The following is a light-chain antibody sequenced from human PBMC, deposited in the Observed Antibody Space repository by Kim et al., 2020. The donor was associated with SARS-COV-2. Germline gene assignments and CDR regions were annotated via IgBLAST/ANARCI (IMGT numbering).Light chain of an antibody. CDR1: SRRTDY. J-gene: IGLJ2*01. CDR3: DSRDTSNNVV. V-gene: IGLV3-19*01. CDR2: DKN. Sequence: VGLGPPDWITRQGDSRRTDYARWDQQKPGQTPVLVIYDKNNRPSGIPDPVSGCSSGNTAFLTIAGAQAEDEADYYCDSRDTSNNVVFGGGTQLTVL.